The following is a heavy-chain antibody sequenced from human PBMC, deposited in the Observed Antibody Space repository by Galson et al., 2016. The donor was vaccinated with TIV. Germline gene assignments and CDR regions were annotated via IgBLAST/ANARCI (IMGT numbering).Heavy chain of an antibody. CDR2: IIPIFRTT. V-gene: IGHV1-69*13. CDR1: GYTFTSYD. Sequence: SVKVSCKASGYTFTSYDINWVRQATGQGLEWVGRIIPIFRTTNYAQRFQGRVTITADEFTGAAYMELNSLRSDDTAVYFCAKESGYNSGYITDWGQGTLVTVSS. J-gene: IGHJ1*01. CDR3: AKESGYNSGYITD. D-gene: IGHD5-18*01.